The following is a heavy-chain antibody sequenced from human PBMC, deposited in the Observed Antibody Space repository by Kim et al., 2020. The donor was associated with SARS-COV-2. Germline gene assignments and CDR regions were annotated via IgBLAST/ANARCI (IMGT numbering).Heavy chain of an antibody. J-gene: IGHJ6*02. CDR3: ASNYYYGMDV. Sequence: STSYAQKSQGRVTMTRETSTSTVYMELSSLRSEDTAVYDCASNYYYGMDVWGQGTTVTVSS. V-gene: IGHV1-46*01. CDR2: ST.